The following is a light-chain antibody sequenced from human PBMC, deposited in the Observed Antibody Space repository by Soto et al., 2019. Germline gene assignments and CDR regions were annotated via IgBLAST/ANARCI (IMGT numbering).Light chain of an antibody. V-gene: IGKV3-15*01. CDR2: NAS. Sequence: EIVMTQSPATLSVSPGERATLSCRASQSISSNLAWYQQKPGQAPRLLIYNASTRATGIPARFSGSGSGTEFTLTISSLQSEDFAVYYCQQYNNWPPRYTFGQGTTVDIK. J-gene: IGKJ2*01. CDR1: QSISSN. CDR3: QQYNNWPPRYT.